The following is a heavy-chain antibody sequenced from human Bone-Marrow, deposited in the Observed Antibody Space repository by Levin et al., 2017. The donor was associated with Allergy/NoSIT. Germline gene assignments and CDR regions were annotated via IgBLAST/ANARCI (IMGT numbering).Heavy chain of an antibody. J-gene: IGHJ3*02. CDR3: AHSGDCSSTSCYLSGAFDI. CDR2: IYWDDDK. Sequence: SGPTLVKPTQTLTLTCTFSGFSLSTSGVGVGWIRQPPGKALEWLALIYWDDDKRYSPSLKSRLTITKDTSKNQVVLTMTNMDPVDTATYYCAHSGDCSSTSCYLSGAFDIWGQGTMVTVSS. V-gene: IGHV2-5*02. CDR1: GFSLSTSGVG. D-gene: IGHD2-2*01.